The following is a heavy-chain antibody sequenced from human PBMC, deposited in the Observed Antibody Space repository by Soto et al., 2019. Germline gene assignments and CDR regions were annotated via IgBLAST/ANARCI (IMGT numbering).Heavy chain of an antibody. CDR2: IIPIFGTA. CDR3: AKVRYSIPMGYYYGMDV. Sequence: QAQLEQSGGEVKKPGSSVKVSCKASRVAFSKFIVTWVRQAPGLGLEWVGGIIPIFGTANYAQKFQGRVTITADESTSTSYMEVNNLRSDDTALYYCAKVRYSIPMGYYYGMDVWGQGTTVTVAS. J-gene: IGHJ6*02. D-gene: IGHD5-12*01. CDR1: RVAFSKFI. V-gene: IGHV1-69*01.